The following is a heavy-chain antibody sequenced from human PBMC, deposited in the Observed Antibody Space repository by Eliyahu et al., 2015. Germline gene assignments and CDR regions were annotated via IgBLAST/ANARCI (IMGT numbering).Heavy chain of an antibody. CDR2: ISWNSGVI. CDR1: GFXFEDXA. CDR3: AKDRRHSSGYYHFDY. J-gene: IGHJ4*02. D-gene: IGHD3-22*01. V-gene: IGHV3-9*01. Sequence: EVQLVESGGGLAQPGRSLXLXCAXSGFXFEDXAMPWGRQAPGKGPEWVSGISWNSGVIDYADSVKGRFTISRDNAKNSLYLQMNSLGPEDTALYYCAKDRRHSSGYYHFDYWGQGTLVTVSS.